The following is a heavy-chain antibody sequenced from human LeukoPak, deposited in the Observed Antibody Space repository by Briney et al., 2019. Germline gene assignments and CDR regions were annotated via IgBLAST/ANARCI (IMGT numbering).Heavy chain of an antibody. CDR1: GFTFSSYG. CDR2: IWYDGSNK. CDR3: ATALYYDFWSGYYTGSPGAFDI. D-gene: IGHD3-3*01. J-gene: IGHJ3*02. Sequence: TGGSLRLSCAASGFTFSSYGMHWVRQAPGKGLEWVAVIWYDGSNKYYADSVKGRFTISRDNSKNTLYLQMNSLRAEDTAVYYCATALYYDFWSGYYTGSPGAFDIWGQGTMVTVSS. V-gene: IGHV3-33*01.